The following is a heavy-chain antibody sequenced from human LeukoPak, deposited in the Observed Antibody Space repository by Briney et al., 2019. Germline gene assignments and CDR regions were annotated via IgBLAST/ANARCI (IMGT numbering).Heavy chain of an antibody. D-gene: IGHD6-13*01. J-gene: IGHJ4*02. CDR3: AGGTAAAGSPFDF. CDR2: IIPIFGTA. CDR1: GGTFSSYA. V-gene: IGHV1-69*13. Sequence: SVKVSCKASGGTFSSYAISWVRQAPGQGLEWMGGIIPIFGTANYAQKFQGRVTITADESTSTAYMELSSLRSDDTSVYYCAGGTAAAGSPFDFWGQGTLVTVSS.